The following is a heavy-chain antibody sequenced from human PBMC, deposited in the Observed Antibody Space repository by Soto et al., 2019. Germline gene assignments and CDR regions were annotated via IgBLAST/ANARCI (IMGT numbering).Heavy chain of an antibody. Sequence: SVKVSCKSSGGTFSNSPISWVRQAPGQGLEWVGGVIPVFRTANYAQKFQGRVTIIADESTNTAYMELSSLRSDDTAVYYCARSRFVVGVTEDYYGMDVWGQGTTVTVSS. V-gene: IGHV1-69*13. CDR3: ARSRFVVGVTEDYYGMDV. CDR1: GGTFSNSP. J-gene: IGHJ6*02. CDR2: VIPVFRTA. D-gene: IGHD2-15*01.